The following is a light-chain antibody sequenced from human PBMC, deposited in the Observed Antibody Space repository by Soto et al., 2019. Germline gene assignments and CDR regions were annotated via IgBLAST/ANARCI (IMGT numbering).Light chain of an antibody. CDR1: QGISNY. Sequence: DIQMTQSPSSLSASVGDRVTITCRASQGISNYLAWYQQKPGKVPKLLIFAAFTLQSGVPSRFSGSGSGTDFTLTISRLEPEDFVVYYCQQYGRSPTFGQRTKVE. J-gene: IGKJ1*01. V-gene: IGKV1-27*01. CDR3: QQYGRSPT. CDR2: AAF.